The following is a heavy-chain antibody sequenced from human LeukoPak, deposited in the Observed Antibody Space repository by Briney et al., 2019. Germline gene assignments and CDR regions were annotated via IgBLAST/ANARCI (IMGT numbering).Heavy chain of an antibody. CDR3: ARSGYWRGYY. D-gene: IGHD3-3*01. V-gene: IGHV3-21*01. Sequence: PGGSLRLSCAASGFTFSSYSMNWVRQAPGKGLEWVSSISSSSSYIYYADSVKGRFTISRDNTKNSLYLQMNSLRAEGTAVYYCARSGYWRGYYWGQGTLVTVSS. CDR2: ISSSSSYI. CDR1: GFTFSSYS. J-gene: IGHJ4*02.